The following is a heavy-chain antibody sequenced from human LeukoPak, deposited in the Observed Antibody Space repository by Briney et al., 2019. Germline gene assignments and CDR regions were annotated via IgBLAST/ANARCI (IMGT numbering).Heavy chain of an antibody. CDR3: AHSHYDSSFDY. CDR2: TYWDDDK. J-gene: IGHJ4*02. D-gene: IGHD3-22*01. V-gene: IGHV2-5*02. CDR1: GFSLSTSGVG. Sequence: SSPTLVKPTQTLTLTCTFSGFSLSTSGVGVGWIRQPPITALEWLALTYWDDDKRYSPSLKSRLTITKDTSKNQVVLTMTNMDSVDTATYYCAHSHYDSSFDYWGQGTLVTVSS.